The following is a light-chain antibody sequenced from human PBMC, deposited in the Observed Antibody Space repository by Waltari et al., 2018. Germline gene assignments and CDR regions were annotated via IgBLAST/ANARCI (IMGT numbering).Light chain of an antibody. CDR2: KDS. J-gene: IGLJ2*01. Sequence: SDDLTQPPSVSVSPGQTARITCSVDALPKRYAYWYQQKPGQAPVLMIFKDSERPSGIPERFSGSSSGTMGTLTISGVQAEDEADYYCQSVDSTGSYVVFGGGTKLTVL. V-gene: IGLV3-25*03. CDR3: QSVDSTGSYVV. CDR1: ALPKRY.